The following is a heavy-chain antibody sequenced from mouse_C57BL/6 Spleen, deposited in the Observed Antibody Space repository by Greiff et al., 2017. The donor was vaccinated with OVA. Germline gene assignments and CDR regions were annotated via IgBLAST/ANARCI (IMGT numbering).Heavy chain of an antibody. J-gene: IGHJ4*01. CDR1: GFTFSSYA. Sequence: EVQRVESGGGLVKPGGSLKLSCAASGFTFSSYAMSWVRQPPEKRLEWVATISDGGSYTYYQDNVKGRFTISRDNAKNNLYLQMSDLKSEDTAMYYCAREPGRGNSFYAMDYWGQGTSVTVSS. D-gene: IGHD2-1*01. CDR2: ISDGGSYT. V-gene: IGHV5-4*01. CDR3: AREPGRGNSFYAMDY.